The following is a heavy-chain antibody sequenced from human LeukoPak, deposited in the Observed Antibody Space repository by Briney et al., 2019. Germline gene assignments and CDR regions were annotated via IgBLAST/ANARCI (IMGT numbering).Heavy chain of an antibody. CDR1: GGSISSSSYY. CDR2: IYYSGST. V-gene: IGHV4-39*01. Sequence: SETLSLTCTVSGGSISSSSYYWGWIRQPPGKGLEWVGSIYYSGSTYYNPSLKSRVTISVDTSKNQFSLKLSSVTAADTAVYYCARRGSGWLRPVDYWGQGTLVTVSS. J-gene: IGHJ4*02. D-gene: IGHD6-19*01. CDR3: ARRGSGWLRPVDY.